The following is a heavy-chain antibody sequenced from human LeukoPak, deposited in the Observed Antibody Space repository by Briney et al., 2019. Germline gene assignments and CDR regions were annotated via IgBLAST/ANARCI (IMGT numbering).Heavy chain of an antibody. D-gene: IGHD3-10*01. CDR3: ARGVGSGSYYNNHPFDY. CDR2: IYYSGST. CDR1: GGSISSGGYY. V-gene: IGHV4-31*03. J-gene: IGHJ4*02. Sequence: SQTLSLTCTGSGGSISSGGYYWSWIRQHPGKGLEWIGYIYYSGSTYYHPSLKSRVTISVDTSKNQFSLKLSSVTAADTAVYYCARGVGSGSYYNNHPFDYWGQGTLVTVSS.